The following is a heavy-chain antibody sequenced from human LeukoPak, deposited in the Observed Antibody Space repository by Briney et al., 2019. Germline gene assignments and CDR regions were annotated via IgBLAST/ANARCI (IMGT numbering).Heavy chain of an antibody. D-gene: IGHD1-14*01. J-gene: IGHJ4*02. V-gene: IGHV3-49*04. CDR1: GFTFGDYA. CDR2: IRSKAYGGTT. Sequence: GGSLRLSCTASGFTFGDYAMSWVRQAPGKGLEWVGFIRSKAYGGTTEYAASVKGRFTTSRDDSKSIAYLQMNSLKTEDTAVYYCTRDLTSFDYWGQGTLVTVSS. CDR3: TRDLTSFDY.